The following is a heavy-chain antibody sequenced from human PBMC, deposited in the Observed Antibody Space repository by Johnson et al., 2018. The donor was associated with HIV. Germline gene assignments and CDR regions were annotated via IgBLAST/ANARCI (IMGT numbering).Heavy chain of an antibody. J-gene: IGHJ3*02. V-gene: IGHV3-66*01. Sequence: VHLVESGGGLVQPGRSLRLSCAASGFNVSSNYMSWVRQAPGKGLEWASVIYSGGNTYYADSVKGRFTISRDNSKNTLYLQMNSLRAEDTAVYYCAREGLWWGAFDIWGQGTMVTVSS. CDR2: IYSGGNT. CDR3: AREGLWWGAFDI. CDR1: GFNVSSNY. D-gene: IGHD2-21*01.